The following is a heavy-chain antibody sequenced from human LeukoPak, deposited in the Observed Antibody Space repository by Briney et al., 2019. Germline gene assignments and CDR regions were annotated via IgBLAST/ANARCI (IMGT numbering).Heavy chain of an antibody. CDR1: GGSISSSSYY. CDR2: IYYSGST. V-gene: IGHV4-39*07. CDR3: ARDFALEWSPHFDY. D-gene: IGHD3-3*01. Sequence: PSETLSLTCTVPGGSISSSSYYWGWIRQPPGKGREWIVSIYYSGSTYYNPSLKSRVTISVDTSKNQFSLKLSSVTAADTAVYYCARDFALEWSPHFDYWGQGTLVTVSS. J-gene: IGHJ4*02.